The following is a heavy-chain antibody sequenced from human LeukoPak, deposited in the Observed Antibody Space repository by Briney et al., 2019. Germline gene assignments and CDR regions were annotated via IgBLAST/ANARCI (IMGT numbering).Heavy chain of an antibody. CDR1: GFIFSNAW. CDR3: TTYLQYYFDY. V-gene: IGHV3-15*01. Sequence: PGGSLRLSCTASGFIFSNAWMSWVRQAPGKGLEWVGRIKSKTDGGTTDYAAPMKGRFTISRDDSKNTLYLQMNSLSTEDTAVYYCTTYLQYYFDYWGQGTLVTVSS. J-gene: IGHJ4*02. CDR2: IKSKTDGGTT.